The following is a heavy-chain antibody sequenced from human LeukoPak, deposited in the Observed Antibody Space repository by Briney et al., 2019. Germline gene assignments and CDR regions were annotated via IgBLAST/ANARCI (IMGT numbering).Heavy chain of an antibody. CDR2: ICYSGST. CDR1: GASIRSSSYY. D-gene: IGHD6-19*01. Sequence: SETLSLTCTVSGASIRSSSYYWGWIRQPPGKGLEWIGTICYSGSTFYNTSLNSRVTISVDTSKNQFSLKLNSVTAADTAVYFCARQVVAVAGTGYFDYWGQGTLVTVSS. J-gene: IGHJ4*02. CDR3: ARQVVAVAGTGYFDY. V-gene: IGHV4-39*01.